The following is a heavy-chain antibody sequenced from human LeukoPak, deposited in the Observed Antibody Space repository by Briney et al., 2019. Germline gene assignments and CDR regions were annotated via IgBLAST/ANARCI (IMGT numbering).Heavy chain of an antibody. Sequence: GGSLRLSCAASGFIFSGSAVHWVRQASGKGLEWIGRIRSKANNYATAYADSLKGRFTVSRDDSKNTAYLQMNSLKTEDTAVFYCARDQYDTWSRRGNFDSWGQGTLVIVSS. D-gene: IGHD3-3*01. CDR2: IRSKANNYAT. CDR3: ARDQYDTWSRRGNFDS. V-gene: IGHV3-73*01. CDR1: GFIFSGSA. J-gene: IGHJ4*02.